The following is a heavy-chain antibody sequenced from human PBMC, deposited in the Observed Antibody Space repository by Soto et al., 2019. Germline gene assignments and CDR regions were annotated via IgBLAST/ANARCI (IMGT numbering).Heavy chain of an antibody. V-gene: IGHV4-4*02. D-gene: IGHD1-7*01. CDR1: GGSFTSNNW. CDR2: IYRTGST. Sequence: LSLTCAVSGGSFTSNNWWTCVLQPPGQGLEWIGEIYRTGSTNYNPSLKSRVTISLDKSENQFSLKVTSLTAADTAVYYCASRDPGTSVDYWGQGTLITVCS. CDR3: ASRDPGTSVDY. J-gene: IGHJ4*02.